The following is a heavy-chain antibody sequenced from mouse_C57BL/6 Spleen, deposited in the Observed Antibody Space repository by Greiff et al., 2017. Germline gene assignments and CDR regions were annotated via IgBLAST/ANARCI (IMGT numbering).Heavy chain of an antibody. V-gene: IGHV1-52*01. J-gene: IGHJ3*01. D-gene: IGHD2-5*01. CDR3: ARGKAYYSNVTPFAY. CDR1: GYTFTSYW. Sequence: VQLQQPGAELVRPGSSVKLSCKASGYTFTSYWMHWVKQRPIQGLEWIGNIDPSGSETHYNPKFKDKATLTVDKSSSTAYMQLSSRTSEDSAVYYCARGKAYYSNVTPFAYWGQGTLVTVSA. CDR2: IDPSGSET.